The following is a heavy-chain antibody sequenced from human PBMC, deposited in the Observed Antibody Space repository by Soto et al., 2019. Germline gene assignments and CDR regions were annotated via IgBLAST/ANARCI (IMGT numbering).Heavy chain of an antibody. J-gene: IGHJ4*02. Sequence: QLQLQEPGSGLVKPSQTLSLTCAVSGGSISSGGYSWSWIRQPPGKGLEWIGYIYHSGSTYYNPSLTRRVTISADRSKTQFSLKLSSVTAADTAVYYCARAGLVGATALDYWGQGTLVTVSS. D-gene: IGHD1-26*01. V-gene: IGHV4-30-2*01. CDR1: GGSISSGGYS. CDR2: IYHSGST. CDR3: ARAGLVGATALDY.